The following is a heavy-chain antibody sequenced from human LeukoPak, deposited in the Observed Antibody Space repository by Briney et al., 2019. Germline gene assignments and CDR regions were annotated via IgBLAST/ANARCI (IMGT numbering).Heavy chain of an antibody. CDR2: INAGNGNT. CDR3: ARGPEVAATTFDY. J-gene: IGHJ4*02. Sequence: ASVKVSCKASGYTFTSYAMHWVRQAPGQRLEWMGWINAGNGNTKYSQKFQGRVTITRDTSASTAYMELSSPRSEDTAVYYCARGPEVAATTFDYWGQGTLVTVSS. CDR1: GYTFTSYA. V-gene: IGHV1-3*01. D-gene: IGHD2-15*01.